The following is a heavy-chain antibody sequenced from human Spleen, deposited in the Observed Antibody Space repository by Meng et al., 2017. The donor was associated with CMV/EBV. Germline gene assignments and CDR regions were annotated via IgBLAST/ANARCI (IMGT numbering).Heavy chain of an antibody. V-gene: IGHV3-23*01. CDR2: ISGSGGAT. CDR1: GFTFSSYS. CDR3: ALDSSYYDSSRPRFDH. Sequence: GESLKISCAASGFTFSSYSMSWVRQAPGKGLEWVSGISGSGGATYYADSVKGRFTMSRDNSKNTLYLQMNSLRAEDTAAYYCALDSSYYDSSRPRFDHWGQGTLVTVSS. J-gene: IGHJ4*02. D-gene: IGHD3-22*01.